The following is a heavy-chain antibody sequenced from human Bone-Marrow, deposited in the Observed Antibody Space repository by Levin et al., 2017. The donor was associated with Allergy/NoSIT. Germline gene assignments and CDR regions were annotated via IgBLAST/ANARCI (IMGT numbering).Heavy chain of an antibody. CDR3: ARQGAIVVVVAATLEHHFDY. Sequence: GESLKISCKGSGYSFTSYWIGWVHQMPGKGLEWMGIIYPGDSDTRYSPSSQGQVTISADKSISTAYLQWSSLKASDTAMYYCARQGAIVVVVAATLEHHFDYWGQGTLVTVSS. CDR2: IYPGDSDT. CDR1: GYSFTSYW. V-gene: IGHV5-51*07. J-gene: IGHJ4*02. D-gene: IGHD2-15*01.